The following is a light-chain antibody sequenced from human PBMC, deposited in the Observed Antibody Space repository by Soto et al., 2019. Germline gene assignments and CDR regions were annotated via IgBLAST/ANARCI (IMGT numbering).Light chain of an antibody. V-gene: IGLV3-21*02. CDR3: QLWDSSSDRYV. CDR1: NIGTYS. CDR2: DYS. Sequence: SYELTQPPSVSGAPGQTAMISCGGTNIGTYSVHWYQQRPGQAPVLVVYDYSARPSGIPERFSGSKSGNTATLTISRVEAGDEADYYCQLWDSSSDRYVFGTGTKVTVL. J-gene: IGLJ1*01.